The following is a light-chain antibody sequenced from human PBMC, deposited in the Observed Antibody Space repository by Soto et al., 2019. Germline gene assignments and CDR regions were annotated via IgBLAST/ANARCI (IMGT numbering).Light chain of an antibody. CDR1: SSDVGAYNY. J-gene: IGLJ3*02. Sequence: QSALTQPASVSGSPGQSITISCTGTSSDVGAYNYVSWYQQHPGKAPKLMIYEVRNRPSGVSDRFSGSRSGNTASLTLSGLQAEDESDYYCSSYTSSSTWVFGGGTKVTVL. CDR2: EVR. V-gene: IGLV2-14*01. CDR3: SSYTSSSTWV.